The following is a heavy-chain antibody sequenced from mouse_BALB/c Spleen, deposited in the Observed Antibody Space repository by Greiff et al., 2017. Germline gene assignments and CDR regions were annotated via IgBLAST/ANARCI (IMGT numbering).Heavy chain of an antibody. D-gene: IGHD1-1*01. CDR3: ARSSSYDWYFDV. V-gene: IGHV1S22*01. CDR2: IYPGSGST. J-gene: IGHJ1*01. CDR1: GYTFTSYW. Sequence: LQQPGSELVRPGASVKLSCKASGYTFTSYWMHWVKQRPGQGLEWIGNIYPGSGSTNYNGKFKGKATLTSDKSSSTAYMELSSLTSEDSAVYYCARSSSYDWYFDVWGAGTTVTVSS.